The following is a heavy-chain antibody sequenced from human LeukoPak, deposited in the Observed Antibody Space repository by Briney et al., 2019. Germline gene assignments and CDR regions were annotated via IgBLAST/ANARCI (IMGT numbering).Heavy chain of an antibody. CDR2: ISAYNGNT. V-gene: IGHV1-18*01. CDR1: GYTFTSYG. J-gene: IGHJ4*02. Sequence: ASVKVSCKASGYTFTSYGISWVRQAPGQGLEWMGWISAYNGNTNYAQKLQGRVTMTTDTSTSTAYMELRSLRSDDTAVYYCAGDEIKWEQQLTPDGLFDYWGQGTLVTVSS. D-gene: IGHD6-13*01. CDR3: AGDEIKWEQQLTPDGLFDY.